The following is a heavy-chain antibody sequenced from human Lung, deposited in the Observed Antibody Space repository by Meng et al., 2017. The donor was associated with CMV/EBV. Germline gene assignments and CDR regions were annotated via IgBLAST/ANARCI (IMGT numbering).Heavy chain of an antibody. CDR3: ARTYPNYYYGMDV. D-gene: IGHD2-2*02. Sequence: SXAASGFTFQDYSMAWVRQAPGKGLEWVANINSHGRRTNYGDSVKGRFTISRDNAKNTLYLQMNSLRAEDVAVYYCARTYPNYYYGMDVWGQGTTVTVSS. V-gene: IGHV3-20*04. CDR1: GFTFQDYS. CDR2: INSHGRRT. J-gene: IGHJ6*02.